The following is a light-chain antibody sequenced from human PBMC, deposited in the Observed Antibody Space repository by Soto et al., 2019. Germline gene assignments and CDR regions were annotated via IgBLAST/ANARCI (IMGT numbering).Light chain of an antibody. CDR2: DAS. V-gene: IGKV1-5*01. Sequence: DFQMTQSPSTLSASIGDKLTITCRASQSISSWLAWYQQKPGKAPKLLIYDASSLESGVPSRFSGSGSGTEFTLTISSLQPDDFATYSCQQYNSYSETFGQGTKV. CDR1: QSISSW. J-gene: IGKJ1*01. CDR3: QQYNSYSET.